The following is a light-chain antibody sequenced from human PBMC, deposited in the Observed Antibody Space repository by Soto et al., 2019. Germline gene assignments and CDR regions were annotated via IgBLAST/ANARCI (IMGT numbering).Light chain of an antibody. CDR1: QSISSY. CDR2: AAS. Sequence: SSISRAPSSVYACVRDRGSITCRASQSISSYLNWYQQKPGKAPKLLIYAASSLQSGDPSRRSSCAAGTDFPITISSLQPEDPATYYFQPSYSTPWTFGQGTKVDIK. CDR3: QPSYSTPWT. V-gene: IGKV1-39*01. J-gene: IGKJ1*01.